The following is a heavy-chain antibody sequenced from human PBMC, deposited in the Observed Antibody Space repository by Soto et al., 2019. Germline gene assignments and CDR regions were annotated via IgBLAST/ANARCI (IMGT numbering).Heavy chain of an antibody. CDR3: ARERGYSYGYYFDY. V-gene: IGHV4-34*01. CDR1: GGSFSGYY. D-gene: IGHD5-18*01. J-gene: IGHJ4*02. Sequence: SETLCLTCAVYGGSFSGYYWSWIRQPPGKGLEWIGEINHSGSTNYNPSLKSRVTISVDTSKNQFSLKLSSVTAADTAVYYCARERGYSYGYYFDYWGQGTLVTVSS. CDR2: INHSGST.